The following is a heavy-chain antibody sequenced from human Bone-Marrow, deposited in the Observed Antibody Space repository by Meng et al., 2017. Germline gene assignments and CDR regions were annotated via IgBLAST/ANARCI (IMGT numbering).Heavy chain of an antibody. D-gene: IGHD3-10*01. CDR1: GDSVSSNNAA. CDR3: ARGSGFDY. CDR2: TYYRSKWFN. V-gene: IGHV6-1*01. J-gene: IGHJ4*02. Sequence: SQTLSLTRAISGDSVSSNNAAWNWTRQSPSRGLEWLGRTYYRSKWFNDYAVSVKSRISINPDTSKNHFSLQLNSVTPEDTAVYYCARGSGFDYWGQGTLVTVSS.